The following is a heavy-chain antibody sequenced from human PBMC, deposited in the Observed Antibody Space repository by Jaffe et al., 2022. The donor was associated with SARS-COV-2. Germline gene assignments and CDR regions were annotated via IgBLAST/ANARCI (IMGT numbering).Heavy chain of an antibody. CDR3: TRLSGYSSGWYEYDAFDI. CDR1: GFTFGDYA. CDR2: IRSKAYGGTT. J-gene: IGHJ3*02. Sequence: EVQLVESGGGLVQPGRSLRLSCTASGFTFGDYAMSWVRQAPGKGLEWVGFIRSKAYGGTTEYAASVKGRFTISRDDSKSIAYLQMNSLKTEDTAVYYCTRLSGYSSGWYEYDAFDIWGQGTMVTVSS. D-gene: IGHD6-19*01. V-gene: IGHV3-49*04.